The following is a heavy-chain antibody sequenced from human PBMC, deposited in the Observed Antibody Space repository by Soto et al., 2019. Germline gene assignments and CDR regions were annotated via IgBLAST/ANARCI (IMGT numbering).Heavy chain of an antibody. D-gene: IGHD3-9*01. CDR2: IYYSGST. V-gene: IGHV4-59*01. J-gene: IGHJ5*02. CDR1: GGSISSYH. CDR3: ARENYDILTGSRDFGP. Sequence: PSETLSLTCTVSGGSISSYHRSWIRQPPGKGLEWIGYIYYSGSTNYNPSLKSRVTISVDTSKNQFSLKLSSVTAADTAVYYCARENYDILTGSRDFGPWGQGTLVTVSS.